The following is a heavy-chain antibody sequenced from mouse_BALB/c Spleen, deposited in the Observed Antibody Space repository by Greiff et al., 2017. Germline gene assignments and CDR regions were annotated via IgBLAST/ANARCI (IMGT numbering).Heavy chain of an antibody. V-gene: IGHV1-80*01. CDR2: IYPGDGDT. CDR3: ARSEYDGAWFAY. J-gene: IGHJ3*01. CDR1: GYAFSSYW. Sequence: QVHVKQSGAELVRPGSSVKISCKASGYAFSSYWMNWVKQRPGQGLEWIGQIYPGDGDTNYNGKFKGKATLTADKSSSTAYMQLSSLTSEDSAVYFCARSEYDGAWFAYWGQGTLVTVSA. D-gene: IGHD2-14*01.